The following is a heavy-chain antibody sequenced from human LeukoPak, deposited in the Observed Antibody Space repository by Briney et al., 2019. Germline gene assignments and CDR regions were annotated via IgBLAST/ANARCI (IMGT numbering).Heavy chain of an antibody. V-gene: IGHV1-2*02. CDR1: GYTFTGYY. CDR3: ARDTAGSGWRKPGDY. J-gene: IGHJ4*02. D-gene: IGHD6-19*01. CDR2: INPNSGGT. Sequence: GASVTVSSKASGYTFTGYYMHWVRQAPGQGLEWMGWINPNSGGTNYAQKFQGRVTMTRDTSISTAYMELSRLRSDDTAVYYCARDTAGSGWRKPGDYWGQGTLVTVSS.